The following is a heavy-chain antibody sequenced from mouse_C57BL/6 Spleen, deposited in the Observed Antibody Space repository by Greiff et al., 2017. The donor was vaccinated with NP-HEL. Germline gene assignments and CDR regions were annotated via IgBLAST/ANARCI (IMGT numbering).Heavy chain of an antibody. CDR2: IDPSDSET. J-gene: IGHJ1*03. CDR3: ARVYFDV. V-gene: IGHV1-52*01. Sequence: QVHVKQSGAELVRPGSSVKLSCKASGYTFTSYWMHWVKQRPIQGLEWIGNIDPSDSETHYNQKFKDKATLTVDKSSSTAYMQLSSLTSEDSAVYYCARVYFDVWGTGTTVTVSS. CDR1: GYTFTSYW.